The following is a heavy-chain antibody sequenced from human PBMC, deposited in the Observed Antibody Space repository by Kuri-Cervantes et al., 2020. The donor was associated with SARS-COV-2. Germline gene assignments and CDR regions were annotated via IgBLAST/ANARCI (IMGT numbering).Heavy chain of an antibody. V-gene: IGHV4-59*12. Sequence: GSLRLSCTVSGASINRYYWSWLRQPPGKPLEWIGYLYNSGNTNYNPSLKSRVTMPVDTSKNQFSLKLSSVTAADTAVYYCARDLGIQLWVSPLDPWGQGTLVTVSS. CDR3: ARDLGIQLWVSPLDP. CDR1: GASINRYY. D-gene: IGHD5-18*01. J-gene: IGHJ5*02. CDR2: LYNSGNT.